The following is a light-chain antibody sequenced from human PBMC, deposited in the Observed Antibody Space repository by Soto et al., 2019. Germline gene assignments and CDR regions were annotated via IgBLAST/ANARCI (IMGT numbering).Light chain of an antibody. CDR3: HQYGSSPALT. CDR1: QSVSTSY. V-gene: IGKV3-20*01. CDR2: GAS. Sequence: EIVLTQSPGTLSLSPGERATLSCRASQSVSTSYLAWYQQKPGQAPRLLIYGASSRATGIPDRFSGSGSGTDFTLTISSLEAEDVAVYYCHQYGSSPALTFGGGTKVEIK. J-gene: IGKJ4*01.